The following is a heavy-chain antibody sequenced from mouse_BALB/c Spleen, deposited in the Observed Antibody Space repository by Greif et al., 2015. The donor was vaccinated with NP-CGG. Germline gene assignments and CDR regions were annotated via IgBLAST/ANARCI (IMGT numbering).Heavy chain of an antibody. Sequence: QVQLQQSGAELAKPGASVKMSCKASGYTFTSYWMHWVKQRPGQGLEWIGYINPSTGYTEYNQKFKDKATLTAGKSSSTAYMQLSSQTSEDSAVYYCARRTQHFDYWGQGTTLTVSS. CDR3: ARRTQHFDY. V-gene: IGHV1-7*01. CDR2: INPSTGYT. CDR1: GYTFTSYW. J-gene: IGHJ2*01. D-gene: IGHD6-1*01.